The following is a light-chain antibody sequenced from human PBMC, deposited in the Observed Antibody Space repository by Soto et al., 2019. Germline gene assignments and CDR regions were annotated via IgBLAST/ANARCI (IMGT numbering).Light chain of an antibody. Sequence: QSALTQPASVSGSPGQSITISCTGTSSDVGGYNYVSWHQQHPGKAPKLMLYDVSNRPSGVSNRFSGSKSGNTASLTISGLHAEYVANYHCSTYTISSSRVFVPGTKITDL. CDR3: STYTISSSRV. J-gene: IGLJ1*01. CDR2: DVS. V-gene: IGLV2-14*01. CDR1: SSDVGGYNY.